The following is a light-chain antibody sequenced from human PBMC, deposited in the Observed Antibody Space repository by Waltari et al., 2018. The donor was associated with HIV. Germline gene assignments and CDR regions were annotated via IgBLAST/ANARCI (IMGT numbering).Light chain of an antibody. J-gene: IGLJ2*01. CDR3: QSFDNSLRAWGL. CDR2: LNT. CDR1: RSNIGAGYP. Sequence: QSVLMQPPSVSGAPGQRVTISCTGSRSNIGAGYPVHWYHQLPGAAPKLLIYLNTNRPSGVPDRFSGSKSGASASLAITGLQAEDEGDYYCQSFDNSLRAWGLFGGGTRLTVL. V-gene: IGLV1-40*01.